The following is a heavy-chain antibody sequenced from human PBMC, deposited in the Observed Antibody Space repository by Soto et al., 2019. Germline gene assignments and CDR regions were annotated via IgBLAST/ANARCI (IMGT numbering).Heavy chain of an antibody. CDR3: ARDKEPYYYDSSGYYSLDY. CDR2: IIPIFGTA. CDR1: GGTFSSYA. D-gene: IGHD3-22*01. Sequence: QVQLVQSGAEVKKPGSSVKVSCKASGGTFSSYAISWVRQAPGQGLEWMGGIIPIFGTANYAQKFQGRVTITGDEYTSKGYMERSSLRSEDTAGYYCARDKEPYYYDSSGYYSLDYWGQGTLVTVSS. V-gene: IGHV1-69*12. J-gene: IGHJ4*02.